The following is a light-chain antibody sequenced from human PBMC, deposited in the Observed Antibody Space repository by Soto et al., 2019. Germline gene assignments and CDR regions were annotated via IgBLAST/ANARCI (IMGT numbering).Light chain of an antibody. CDR3: QSYDSSLSGFV. J-gene: IGLJ1*01. V-gene: IGLV1-40*01. Sequence: QPVLTQPPSVSGAPGQRVTISCTGSSSNIGAGYDVHWYQQLPGTAPKLLIYGNSNRPSGVPDRFSGSKSGTSASLAITGLQAEDEADYYCQSYDSSLSGFVFGTGTKLTGL. CDR2: GNS. CDR1: SSNIGAGYD.